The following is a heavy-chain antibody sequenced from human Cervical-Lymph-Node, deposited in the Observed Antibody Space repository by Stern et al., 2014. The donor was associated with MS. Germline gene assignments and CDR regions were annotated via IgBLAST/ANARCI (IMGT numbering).Heavy chain of an antibody. V-gene: IGHV3-9*01. CDR1: GFTFDDYA. CDR3: AKDNLRGYSRGEFDY. D-gene: IGHD5-18*01. J-gene: IGHJ4*02. Sequence: VQLVQSGGGLVQPGRSLRLSCAASGFTFDDYAMHWVRQAPGKGLVWVSGISWNSGSIGYADSVKGRFTISRDNAKNSLYLQMNSLRAEDTALYYCAKDNLRGYSRGEFDYWGQGTLVTVSS. CDR2: ISWNSGSI.